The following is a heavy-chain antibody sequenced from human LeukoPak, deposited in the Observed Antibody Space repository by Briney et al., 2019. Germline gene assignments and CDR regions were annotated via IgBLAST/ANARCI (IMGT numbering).Heavy chain of an antibody. Sequence: TSETLSLTCTVSGGSISSSYWNWIRQPPGKGLEWIGFIYYGGSTNYNPSLKSRVTISVDTSKNQFSLKLTSVTAADTAVYYCARSQYYVLDYWGQGTLVTVSS. V-gene: IGHV4-59*08. J-gene: IGHJ4*02. CDR2: IYYGGST. CDR1: GGSISSSY. D-gene: IGHD3-10*02. CDR3: ARSQYYVLDY.